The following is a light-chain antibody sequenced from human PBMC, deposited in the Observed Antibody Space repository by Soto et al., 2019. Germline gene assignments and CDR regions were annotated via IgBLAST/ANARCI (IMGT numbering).Light chain of an antibody. V-gene: IGKV3D-20*02. Sequence: EMVWPHAPCTLSLSPRQRSTLSCNSSQSVSSHYLAWYQQTPGQAPRLIIYGASRRATGIPDRFSGSGSGTDFTLTISSLEPDDFAVYYCQQRNDWQVTFCQGTRLEIK. CDR3: QQRNDWQVT. CDR2: GAS. J-gene: IGKJ5*01. CDR1: QSVSSHY.